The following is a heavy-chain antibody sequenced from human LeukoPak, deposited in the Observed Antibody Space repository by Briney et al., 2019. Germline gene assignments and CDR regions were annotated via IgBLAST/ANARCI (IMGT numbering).Heavy chain of an antibody. V-gene: IGHV3-74*01. Sequence: PPGGSLRLSCAASGFTFSSYWMHWVRQAPGKGLVWVSRINSDGSSTSYADSVKGRFTISRDNAKNTLYLQMNSLRAEDTAVYYCVRFGEFRDAFDIWGQGTMVTVSS. J-gene: IGHJ3*02. CDR2: INSDGSST. CDR3: VRFGEFRDAFDI. CDR1: GFTFSSYW. D-gene: IGHD3-10*01.